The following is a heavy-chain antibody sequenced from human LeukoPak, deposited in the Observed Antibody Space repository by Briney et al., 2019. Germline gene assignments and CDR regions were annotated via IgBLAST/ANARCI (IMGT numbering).Heavy chain of an antibody. CDR2: ISYGGSNK. V-gene: IGHV3-30-3*01. CDR1: GFTFSSYA. CDR3: ARAEISYGSGACVGY. D-gene: IGHD3-10*01. J-gene: IGHJ4*02. Sequence: GRSLRLSCAASGFTFSSYAMHWVRQAPGKGLEWVAVISYGGSNKYYADSVKGRFTISRDNSKNTLYLQMNSLRAEDTAVYYCARAEISYGSGACVGYWGQGTLVTVSS.